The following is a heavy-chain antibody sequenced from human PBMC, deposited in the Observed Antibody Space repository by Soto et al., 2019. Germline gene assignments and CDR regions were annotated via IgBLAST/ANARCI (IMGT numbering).Heavy chain of an antibody. V-gene: IGHV4-38-2*01. CDR2: IFHSGNS. CDR1: GSSMSGFY. Sequence: PSETLSLTGAVSGSSMSGFYWGWVRQPPGKGLEWIGSIFHSGNSYYNPSLKSRVILSVDTSKNQFSLNLTAAIAADTAVYYCASEDDGMDVWGQGTPVTVSS. J-gene: IGHJ6*02. CDR3: ASEDDGMDV.